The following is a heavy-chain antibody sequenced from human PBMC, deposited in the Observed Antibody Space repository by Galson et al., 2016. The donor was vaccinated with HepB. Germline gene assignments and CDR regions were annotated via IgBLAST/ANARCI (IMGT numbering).Heavy chain of an antibody. J-gene: IGHJ6*02. V-gene: IGHV2-5*02. CDR3: AHSRRIAMVRGATGYYVMYV. Sequence: PALVKPTQTLTLTCTFSGFSLNTYSVGVGWMRQPPGKAPEWLALIYWDDDKGYSPSLESRLSITKDTSKNQVVLTVANMDPVDTATYYCAHSRRIAMVRGATGYYVMYVLGQGTPVTVSS. CDR1: GFSLNTYSVG. CDR2: IYWDDDK. D-gene: IGHD3-10*01.